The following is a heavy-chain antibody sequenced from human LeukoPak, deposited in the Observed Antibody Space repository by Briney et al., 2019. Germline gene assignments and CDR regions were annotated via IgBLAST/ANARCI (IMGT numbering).Heavy chain of an antibody. V-gene: IGHV1-69*08. Sequence: ASVKVSCKASGYTFTGYYMHWVRQAPGQGLEWMGRIIPILGTANYAQKFQGRVTITADKSTSTAYMELSSLRSEDTAVYYCAREGCSSTSCYGEPYYYYGMDVWGQGTTVTVSS. CDR2: IIPILGTA. CDR3: AREGCSSTSCYGEPYYYYGMDV. J-gene: IGHJ6*02. D-gene: IGHD2-2*01. CDR1: GYTFTGYY.